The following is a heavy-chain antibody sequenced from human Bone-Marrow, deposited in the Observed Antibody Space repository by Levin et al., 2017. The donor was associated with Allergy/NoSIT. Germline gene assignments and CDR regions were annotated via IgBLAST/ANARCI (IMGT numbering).Heavy chain of an antibody. V-gene: IGHV4-39*07. Sequence: SETLSLTCTVSGGSISSSSYYWGWVRQPPGKGLEWIGSIFYAGSTYYNPSLKSRVTMSVDTSKNQFSLKLSSVTAADTAVYYCARDGWHSGGYLDSWGQGTRVTVSS. D-gene: IGHD1-26*01. J-gene: IGHJ4*02. CDR2: IFYAGST. CDR3: ARDGWHSGGYLDS. CDR1: GGSISSSSYY.